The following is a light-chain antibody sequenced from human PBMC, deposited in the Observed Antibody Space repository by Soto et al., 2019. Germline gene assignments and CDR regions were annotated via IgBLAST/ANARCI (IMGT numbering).Light chain of an antibody. J-gene: IGKJ4*01. CDR3: QQLNSYPLT. CDR1: QGINSY. V-gene: IGKV1-9*01. CDR2: TAS. Sequence: DIQLTQSPSFLSASVGDRVTVTCRASQGINSYLAWYQQKPGKAPKLLIYTASTLQSGFPSRFSGSGSGTEFTLTITSLQPEDFAAYYCQQLNSYPLTFGGGTKVEIK.